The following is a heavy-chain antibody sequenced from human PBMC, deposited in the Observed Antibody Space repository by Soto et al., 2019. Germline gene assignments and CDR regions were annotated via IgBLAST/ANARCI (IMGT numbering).Heavy chain of an antibody. Sequence: QVQLVQSGAEEKKPGASVKVSCKASGYTFSTYGIHWVRQAPGQRLEWMGWFNTGNGDTKYSQKFQGRVTLTGDTSASTASMELRGLRSADTAVYYCASVVPLYDRTSPLDYWGQGTLVTVSS. V-gene: IGHV1-3*04. CDR3: ASVVPLYDRTSPLDY. CDR1: GYTFSTYG. CDR2: FNTGNGDT. D-gene: IGHD3-22*01. J-gene: IGHJ4*02.